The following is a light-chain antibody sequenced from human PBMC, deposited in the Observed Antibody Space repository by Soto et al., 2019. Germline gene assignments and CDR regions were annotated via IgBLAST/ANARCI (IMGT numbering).Light chain of an antibody. J-gene: IGKJ1*01. V-gene: IGKV3D-15*01. CDR1: QSVSSN. CDR2: GVY. CDR3: QQYDKWPPRP. Sequence: EIVMTQSPTILSVSPGERATLSSRASQSVSSNLAGYQQKPGQPPRLLMYGVYTRAPGTPARFSGSGSGTEFTLPISSLQSEDSVVYYCQQYDKWPPRPFGQGTKVESK.